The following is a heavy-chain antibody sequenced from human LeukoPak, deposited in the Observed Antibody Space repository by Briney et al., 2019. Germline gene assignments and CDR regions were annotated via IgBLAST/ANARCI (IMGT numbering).Heavy chain of an antibody. CDR1: GGSISSYY. CDR2: IYTSGST. J-gene: IGHJ2*01. CDR3: ARGYDSSGYYLGYFDL. D-gene: IGHD3-22*01. Sequence: SETLSLTCTVSGGSISSYYWSWIRQPAGKGLEWIGRIYTSGSTNYNPSLKSRVTMSVDTSKNQFSLKLSSVTAADTAVYYCARGYDSSGYYLGYFDLWGRGTLVTVSS. V-gene: IGHV4-4*07.